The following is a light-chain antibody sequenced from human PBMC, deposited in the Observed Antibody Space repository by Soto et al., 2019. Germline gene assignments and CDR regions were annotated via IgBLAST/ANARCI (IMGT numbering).Light chain of an antibody. CDR3: LQDYNYPLT. V-gene: IGKV1-6*01. J-gene: IGKJ4*01. CDR2: AAS. CDR1: QGIRND. Sequence: AIQMTQSPSSPSASVGDRVTITCPASQGIRNDLGWYQQKPGKAPKLLIYAASSLQSGVPSRFSGSGSGTDFTLTISSLQPEDFATYYCLQDYNYPLTFGGGTTVDIK.